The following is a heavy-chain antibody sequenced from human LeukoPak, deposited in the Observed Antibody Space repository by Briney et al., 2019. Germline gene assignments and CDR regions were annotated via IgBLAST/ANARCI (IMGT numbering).Heavy chain of an antibody. CDR1: GFSISSHY. Sequence: SETLSLTCTVSGFSISSHYWSWIRQPPGKGLEWIGYIYYSGSTNYNPSRKSPVTISVDTSKNQFSLKLSSVTAADTAVSYRARVGEGLHADWFDPSGQGTLVTVSS. V-gene: IGHV4-59*11. CDR3: ARVGEGLHADWFDP. CDR2: IYYSGST. D-gene: IGHD4-11*01. J-gene: IGHJ5*02.